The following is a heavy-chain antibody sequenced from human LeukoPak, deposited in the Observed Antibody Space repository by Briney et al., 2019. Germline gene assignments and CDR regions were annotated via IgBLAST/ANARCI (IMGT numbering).Heavy chain of an antibody. CDR3: AREAPYYYGSGSHTQFDY. J-gene: IGHJ4*02. CDR2: IYYSGST. D-gene: IGHD3-10*01. V-gene: IGHV4-59*01. Sequence: IRQPXXXXXXGIGYIYYSGSTNYNPSLKSRVTISVDTSKKQFSLKLSSVTAADTAVYYCAREAPYYYGSGSHTQFDYWGQGTLVTVSS.